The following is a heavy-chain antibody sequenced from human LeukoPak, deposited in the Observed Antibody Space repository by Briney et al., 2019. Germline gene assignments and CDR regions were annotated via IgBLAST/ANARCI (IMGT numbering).Heavy chain of an antibody. CDR2: IYYTGST. CDR1: GGSVNSGSHY. D-gene: IGHD3-22*01. V-gene: IGHV4-61*01. J-gene: IGHJ3*02. Sequence: SETLSLTCTVSGGSVNSGSHYWSWIRQPPGKGLEWIGYIYYTGSTNYNPSLKSRVTISVDTSKNQFSLKLSSVTAADTAVYCCARLERSMIVVTIDIWGQGTMVTVSS. CDR3: ARLERSMIVVTIDI.